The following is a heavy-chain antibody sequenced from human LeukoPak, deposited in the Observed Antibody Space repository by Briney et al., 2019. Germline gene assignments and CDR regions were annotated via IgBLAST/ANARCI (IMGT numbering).Heavy chain of an antibody. J-gene: IGHJ4*02. CDR2: IYTSGST. Sequence: PSETLSLTCSVSGGSSSTYYWSWIRQPAGKGLEWIGRIYTSGSTNYNPSLKSRVTISVDTSKNQFSLKLSSVTAADTAVYYCARDVEMALTYYFDYWGQGTLVTVSS. V-gene: IGHV4-4*07. CDR1: GGSSSTYY. D-gene: IGHD5-24*01. CDR3: ARDVEMALTYYFDY.